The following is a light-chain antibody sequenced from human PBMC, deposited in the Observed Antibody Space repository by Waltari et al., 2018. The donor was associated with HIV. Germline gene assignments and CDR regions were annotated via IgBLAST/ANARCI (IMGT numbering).Light chain of an antibody. CDR2: AAS. Sequence: DIQMTQSPSSLSASAGDRVTITCRASQNISIYLNWYQQKRGRPPKLLIYAASTLHSGVPSTFSGSGSGTDFALAINSLRPDDFATYYCQQSYSTPWTFGLGTNVEIK. J-gene: IGKJ1*01. V-gene: IGKV1-39*01. CDR3: QQSYSTPWT. CDR1: QNISIY.